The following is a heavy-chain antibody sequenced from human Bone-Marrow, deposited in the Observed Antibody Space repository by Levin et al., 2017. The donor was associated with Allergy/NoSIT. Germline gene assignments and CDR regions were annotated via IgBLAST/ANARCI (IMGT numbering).Heavy chain of an antibody. CDR2: INSGGITI. J-gene: IGHJ4*02. CDR3: ARGIFAVSDY. D-gene: IGHD3-3*01. Sequence: HPGGSLRLSCATSGFTFSNYWMHWVRQAPGKGPVWVSRINSGGITINYAASVKGRFTISRDNAKNTLYLQMHSLRAEDTAVYYCARGIFAVSDYWGQGTLVTVSS. CDR1: GFTFSNYW. V-gene: IGHV3-74*01.